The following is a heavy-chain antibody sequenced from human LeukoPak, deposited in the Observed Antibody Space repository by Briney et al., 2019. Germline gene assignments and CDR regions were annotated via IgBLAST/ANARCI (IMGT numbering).Heavy chain of an antibody. CDR2: IYYSGST. Sequence: SQTLSLTCTVSGGSISSYYWSWIRQSPGKGREWIGNIYYSGSTYYNSSLTSRVTISIDTSKNHFSLRLTSVTASDTAVYFCTRGSYDVLTGRSTLGEYWGQGTLVAVSS. V-gene: IGHV4-59*04. D-gene: IGHD3-9*01. CDR1: GGSISSYY. CDR3: TRGSYDVLTGRSTLGEY. J-gene: IGHJ4*02.